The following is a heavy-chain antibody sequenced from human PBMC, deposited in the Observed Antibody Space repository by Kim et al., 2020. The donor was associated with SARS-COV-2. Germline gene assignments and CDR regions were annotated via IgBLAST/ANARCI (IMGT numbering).Heavy chain of an antibody. J-gene: IGHJ4*01. CDR2: INHSGST. CDR3: AGLVWGGYYRNRAFDY. D-gene: IGHD3-3*01. Sequence: SETLSLPCAVYGGSFSGYYWSWIRQPPGKGLEWVGEINHSGSTNYNPSLKSRVTISVDTSKNQFSLKLSSVTAADTAVYYCAGLVWGGYYRNRAFDYWG. V-gene: IGHV4-34*01. CDR1: GGSFSGYY.